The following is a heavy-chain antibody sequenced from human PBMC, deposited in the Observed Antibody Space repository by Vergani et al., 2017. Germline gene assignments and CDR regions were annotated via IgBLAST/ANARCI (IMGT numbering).Heavy chain of an antibody. CDR3: ATPLKEEQPRTGDAFDI. D-gene: IGHD6-13*01. CDR2: INPSGGST. CDR1: GYTFTSYY. V-gene: IGHV1-46*01. Sequence: QVQLVQSGAEVKKPGASVKVSCKASGYTFTSYYMHWVRQAPGQGLEWMGIINPSGGSTSYAQKFQGRVTMTRDTSTSTVYMELSSLRSEETAVYYCATPLKEEQPRTGDAFDIWGQGTMVTVSS. J-gene: IGHJ3*02.